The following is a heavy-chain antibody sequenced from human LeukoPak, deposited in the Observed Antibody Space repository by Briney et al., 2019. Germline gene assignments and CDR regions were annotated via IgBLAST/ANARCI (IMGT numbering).Heavy chain of an antibody. CDR2: ITGDSPYI. CDR1: GITFSAYS. D-gene: IGHD5-18*01. CDR3: ARDCERGYSHGLC. V-gene: IGHV3-21*06. Sequence: GGSLRLSCAASGITFSAYSMNWIRQAPGKGLGWVATITGDSPYISHEGSVMDRFTIFRDNAKNSVYLQMTDLRVEDTAVYFCARDCERGYSHGLCWGQGTLVTVSS. J-gene: IGHJ4*02.